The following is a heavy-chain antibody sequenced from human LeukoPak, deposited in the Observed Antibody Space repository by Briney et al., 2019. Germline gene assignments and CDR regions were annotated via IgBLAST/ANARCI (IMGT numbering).Heavy chain of an antibody. Sequence: PGGSLRLSCAASGFTFSSYAMSWVRQAPGKGLEWVSAISGSGGSTYYADSVKGRFTISRDNSKNTLYLQMNSLRAEDTAVYYCAKDPMVRGVIPFGIDYWGQGTLVTVSS. CDR1: GFTFSSYA. D-gene: IGHD3-10*01. J-gene: IGHJ4*02. CDR2: ISGSGGST. V-gene: IGHV3-23*01. CDR3: AKDPMVRGVIPFGIDY.